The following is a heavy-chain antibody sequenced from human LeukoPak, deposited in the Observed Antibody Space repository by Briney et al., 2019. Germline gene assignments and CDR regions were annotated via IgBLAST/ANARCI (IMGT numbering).Heavy chain of an antibody. J-gene: IGHJ4*02. D-gene: IGHD3-22*01. V-gene: IGHV3-7*01. Sequence: GGSLRLSCAASGFTFSSYWMSWVRQAPGKGLEWVANLKQDGSEKNYVDSVKGRFTISRDNAKNSLYLQMNNLRAEDTAVYYCARPQSSSGYYWPFDDWGQGTLVTVSS. CDR3: ARPQSSSGYYWPFDD. CDR2: LKQDGSEK. CDR1: GFTFSSYW.